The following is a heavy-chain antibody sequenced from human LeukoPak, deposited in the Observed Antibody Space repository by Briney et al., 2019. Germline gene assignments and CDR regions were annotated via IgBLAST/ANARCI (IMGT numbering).Heavy chain of an antibody. D-gene: IGHD3-16*01. CDR1: GLTFSSYA. CDR2: ISGSGGST. V-gene: IGHV3-23*01. J-gene: IGHJ4*02. Sequence: GGSLRLSCAASGLTFSSYAMSWVRQTPGKGLEWVSAISGSGGSTYYADSVKGRFTISRDNSKNTLYLQMNSLRAEDTAVYYCAKGLYAYVWGSSLYDYWGQGTLVTVSS. CDR3: AKGLYAYVWGSSLYDY.